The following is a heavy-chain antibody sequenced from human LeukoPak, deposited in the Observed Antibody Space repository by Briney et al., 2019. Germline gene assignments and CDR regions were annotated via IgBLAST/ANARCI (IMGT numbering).Heavy chain of an antibody. CDR3: ARDCSGGSCYGAFDI. D-gene: IGHD2-15*01. V-gene: IGHV4-30-4*01. J-gene: IGHJ3*02. Sequence: SETLSLTCTVSGASIRSGDYYWSWIRQPPGKGLEWIGYIYDSGSTYYNPSLKSRITISVDTSENRFSLRLSSVTATDTAVYYCARDCSGGSCYGAFDIWGQGTMVTVSS. CDR1: GASIRSGDYY. CDR2: IYDSGST.